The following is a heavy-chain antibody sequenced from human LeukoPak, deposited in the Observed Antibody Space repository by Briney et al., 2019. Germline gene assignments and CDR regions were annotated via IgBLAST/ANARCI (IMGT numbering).Heavy chain of an antibody. CDR3: AKGPPPMAGRYFDY. CDR2: ISGTGSST. Sequence: GGSLRLSCEASGFTFGNYAMNWVRQAPGKGLEWVSTISGTGSSTYYADSAKGRFTISRDNSKDTLFLQLNSLTAADTAMYFCAKGPPPMAGRYFDYWGQGTLVTVSS. CDR1: GFTFGNYA. V-gene: IGHV3-23*01. D-gene: IGHD6-19*01. J-gene: IGHJ4*02.